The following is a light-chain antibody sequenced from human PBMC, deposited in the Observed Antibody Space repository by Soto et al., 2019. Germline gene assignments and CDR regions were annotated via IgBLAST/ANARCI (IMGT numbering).Light chain of an antibody. CDR2: LNSDGSH. CDR3: QTWGTGIQV. V-gene: IGLV4-69*01. Sequence: QPVLTQSPSASASLGASVKLTCTLSSGHSSYAIAWHQQRPEKGPRYLMKLNSDGSHSKGDGIPDRFSGSSSGAERYLTISRLQSEDGADYYCQTWGTGIQVFGGGTQLTVL. J-gene: IGLJ2*01. CDR1: SGHSSYA.